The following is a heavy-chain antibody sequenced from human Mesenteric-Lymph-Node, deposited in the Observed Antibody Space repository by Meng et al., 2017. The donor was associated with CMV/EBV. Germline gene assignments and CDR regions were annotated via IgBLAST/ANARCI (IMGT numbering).Heavy chain of an antibody. V-gene: IGHV3-66*01. Sequence: GESLKISCAASGFTVSSNYMSWVRQAPGKGLEWVSVIYSGGSTYYADSVKGRFTISRDNAKNSLYLQMNSLRAEDTAVYYCARDKQQQLVLDFWGQGTLVTVSS. CDR1: GFTVSSNY. D-gene: IGHD6-13*01. CDR2: IYSGGST. J-gene: IGHJ4*02. CDR3: ARDKQQQLVLDF.